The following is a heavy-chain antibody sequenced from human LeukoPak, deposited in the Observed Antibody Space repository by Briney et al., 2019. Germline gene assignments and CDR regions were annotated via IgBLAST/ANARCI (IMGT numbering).Heavy chain of an antibody. CDR3: ARGVTTGLDWFDP. CDR1: GVSISSYY. J-gene: IGHJ5*02. CDR2: ISYSGSS. Sequence: SETLSLTCTVSGVSISSYYWSWIRQPPGKGLEWIGCISYSGSSTYNPSLKNRVTISVDTSKNQFSLKVTSVTAADTAVYYCARGVTTGLDWFDPWGQGTLVTVSS. V-gene: IGHV4-59*01. D-gene: IGHD2-21*02.